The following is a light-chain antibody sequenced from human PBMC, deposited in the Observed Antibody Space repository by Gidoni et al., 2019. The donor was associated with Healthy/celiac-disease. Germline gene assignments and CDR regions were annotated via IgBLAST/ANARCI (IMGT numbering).Light chain of an antibody. CDR2: QDS. J-gene: IGLJ3*02. CDR1: QLGDKY. CDR3: QAWDSSTGV. V-gene: IGLV3-1*01. Sequence: SYELTQPPSVSVSPGQTASITCSGDQLGDKYACWYQQKPGQSHVLVIYQDSKRPAGIPERFSGSNSGNTATLTISGTQAMDEADYYCQAWDSSTGVFGGGTKLTVL.